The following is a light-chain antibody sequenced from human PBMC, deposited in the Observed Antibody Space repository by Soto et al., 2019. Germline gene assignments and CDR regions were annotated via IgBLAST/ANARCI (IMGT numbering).Light chain of an antibody. CDR1: QSVSSSY. V-gene: IGKV3-20*01. Sequence: EIVLTQSPGTLSLSPGERATLSCRASQSVSSSYLAWYQQKPGQAPRLLIYGASSRATGMPDRFSGSGSGKDLTLTIRRLQPEHFAVYYCQQHGSSSITFAQETRLQIK. CDR3: QQHGSSSIT. J-gene: IGKJ5*01. CDR2: GAS.